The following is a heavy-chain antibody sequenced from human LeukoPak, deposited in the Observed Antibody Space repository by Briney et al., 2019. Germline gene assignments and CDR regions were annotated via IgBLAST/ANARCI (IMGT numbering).Heavy chain of an antibody. V-gene: IGHV5-51*01. CDR2: IYPGDSDT. Sequence: GESLKISCKGSGYSFTSYWIGWVRQMPGKGLEWMGIIYPGDSDTRYSPSFQGQVTISADKSISTAYLQWSSLKASDTAMYYCARHVGQLLWFGEGYYFDYWGQGTLVTVSS. CDR3: ARHVGQLLWFGEGYYFDY. CDR1: GYSFTSYW. D-gene: IGHD3-10*01. J-gene: IGHJ4*02.